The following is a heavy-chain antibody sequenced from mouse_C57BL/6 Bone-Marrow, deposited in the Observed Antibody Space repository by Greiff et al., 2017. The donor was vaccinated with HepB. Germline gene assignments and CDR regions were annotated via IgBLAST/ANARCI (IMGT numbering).Heavy chain of an antibody. Sequence: QVQLQQPGAELVKPGASVKMSCKASGYTFTSYWITWVKQRPGQGLEWIGGIYPGSGSTNYNEKFKSKATLTVDTSSSTAYMQLSSLTSEDSAVYYCARDYYGSSWGDYWGQGTSVTVSS. CDR3: ARDYYGSSWGDY. CDR2: IYPGSGST. CDR1: GYTFTSYW. J-gene: IGHJ4*01. D-gene: IGHD1-1*01. V-gene: IGHV1-55*01.